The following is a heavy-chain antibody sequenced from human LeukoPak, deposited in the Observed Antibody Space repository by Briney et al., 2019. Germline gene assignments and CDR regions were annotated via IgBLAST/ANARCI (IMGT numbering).Heavy chain of an antibody. D-gene: IGHD3-10*01. CDR3: ARGITIVRGVTHMDV. CDR2: INSDGSST. J-gene: IGHJ6*03. CDR1: GFTFSSYW. V-gene: IGHV3-74*01. Sequence: GGSLRLSCAASGFTFSSYWMHWVRQAPGKGLVWVSRINSDGSSTSYADSVKGRFTISRDNAKNTLYLQMNSLRAEDTAVYYCARGITIVRGVTHMDVWGKGTTVTISS.